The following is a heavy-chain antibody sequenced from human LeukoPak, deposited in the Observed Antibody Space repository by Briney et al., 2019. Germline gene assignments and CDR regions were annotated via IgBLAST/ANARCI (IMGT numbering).Heavy chain of an antibody. J-gene: IGHJ5*02. CDR3: ARLTYSSYNWFDP. CDR2: INHSGST. D-gene: IGHD6-6*01. CDR1: GASFHNYY. Sequence: PSETLSLTCAVYGASFHNYYWSWIRQPPGKGLEWIGEINHSGSTNYNPSLKSRVTISVDTSKNQFSLKLSSVTAADTAVYYCARLTYSSYNWFDPWGQGTLVTVSS. V-gene: IGHV4-34*01.